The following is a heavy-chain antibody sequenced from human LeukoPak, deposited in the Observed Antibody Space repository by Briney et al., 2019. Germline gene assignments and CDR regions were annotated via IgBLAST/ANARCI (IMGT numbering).Heavy chain of an antibody. D-gene: IGHD1-26*01. CDR2: IYYSGST. CDR3: ARDSGSYYNDY. CDR1: GGSISSSSYY. J-gene: IGHJ4*02. V-gene: IGHV4-39*07. Sequence: PSETLSLTCTVSGGSISSSSYYWGWIRQPPGKGLEWIGSIYYSGSTYYNPSLKSRVTISVDTSKNQFSLKLSSVTAADTAVYYCARDSGSYYNDYWGQGTPVTVSS.